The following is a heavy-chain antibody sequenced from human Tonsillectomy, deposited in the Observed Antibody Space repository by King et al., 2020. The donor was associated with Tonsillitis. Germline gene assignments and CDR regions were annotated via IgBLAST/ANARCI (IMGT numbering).Heavy chain of an antibody. J-gene: IGHJ4*02. V-gene: IGHV4-31*03. D-gene: IGHD3-22*01. CDR3: AREHVWYYDSSGYYFDY. CDR1: GGSISSGGYY. CDR2: IYYSGST. Sequence: VQLQESGPGLVKPSQTLSLTCTVSGGSISSGGYYWSWIRQHPGKGLEWIGYIYYSGSTYYNPSLKSRVTISVDTSKNQFSLKLSSVTAADTAVYYCAREHVWYYDSSGYYFDYWGQGTLVTVSS.